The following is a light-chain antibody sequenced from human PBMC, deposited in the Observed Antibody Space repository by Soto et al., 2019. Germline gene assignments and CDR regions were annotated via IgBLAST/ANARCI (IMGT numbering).Light chain of an antibody. V-gene: IGLV3-21*04. CDR1: DIGSKS. J-gene: IGLJ1*01. Sequence: SYELIQPPSVSVAPGKTAMITCGGDDIGSKSVHWYQQKPGQAPVLVIQYDSSRPSGIPERISGSNSGDTATLTISGVEAGDEADYYCQVWDSTSDHVFGTGTKVTVL. CDR3: QVWDSTSDHV. CDR2: YDS.